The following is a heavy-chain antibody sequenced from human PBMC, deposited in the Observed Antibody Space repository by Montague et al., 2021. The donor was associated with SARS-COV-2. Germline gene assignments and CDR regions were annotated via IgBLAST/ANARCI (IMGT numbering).Heavy chain of an antibody. J-gene: IGHJ5*02. CDR1: GGSFSGYY. CDR3: SRERYSFSLTRGSTWFDL. D-gene: IGHD3-9*01. V-gene: IGHV4-34*01. Sequence: SETLSLTCAVYGGSFSGYYYCWVCQHPAQGKEWLGEINHSGSTNYNPSLTIRVPISVDTSKNQFSLKLSSVTAADTAVYYCSRERYSFSLTRGSTWFDLWGQGTLVTVSS. CDR2: INHSGST.